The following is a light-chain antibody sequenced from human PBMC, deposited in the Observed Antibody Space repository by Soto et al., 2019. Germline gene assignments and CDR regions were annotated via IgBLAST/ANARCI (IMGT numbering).Light chain of an antibody. CDR2: RNN. V-gene: IGLV1-47*01. Sequence: QSVLTQPPSASGTHGQRVTISCSGSGSNIGSNYVYWYQQLPGTAPKLLIYRNNQRPSGVPDRFSGSKSGTSASLAISGLRSEDEADYYCAAWDDSLSGPWVFGGGTKLTVL. CDR1: GSNIGSNY. J-gene: IGLJ3*02. CDR3: AAWDDSLSGPWV.